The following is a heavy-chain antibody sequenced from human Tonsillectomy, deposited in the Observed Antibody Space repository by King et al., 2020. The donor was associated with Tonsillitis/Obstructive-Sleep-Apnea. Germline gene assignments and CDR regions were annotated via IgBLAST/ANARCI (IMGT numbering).Heavy chain of an antibody. D-gene: IGHD2-2*02. CDR3: ATESRYCSSTSCYTAFD. J-gene: IGHJ4*02. V-gene: IGHV5-10-1*01. CDR2: IDPSDSYT. CDR1: GYSFTSYW. Sequence: QLVQSGAEVKKPGESLRISCKGSGYSFTSYWISWVRQMPGKGLEWMGRIDPSDSYTNYSPSFQGHVTISADKSISTAYLPWSSLKASDTAMYYCATESRYCSSTSCYTAFDWGQGTLVTVSS.